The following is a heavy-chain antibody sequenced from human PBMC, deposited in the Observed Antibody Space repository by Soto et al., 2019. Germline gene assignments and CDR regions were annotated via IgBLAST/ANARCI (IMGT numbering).Heavy chain of an antibody. CDR2: IYWDDDK. CDR1: GFSLSTRGVG. V-gene: IGHV2-5*02. D-gene: IGHD3-10*01. J-gene: IGHJ6*02. Sequence: QITLKESGPTLVKPTQTLTLTCTFSGFSLSTRGVGVGWIRQPPGKALEWLALIYWDDDKRYSPSLKSRLTITKDTSKNQVVLTMTNLDPVDTATYYCAHSGFGDDALYYGMDVWGQGTTVTVSS. CDR3: AHSGFGDDALYYGMDV.